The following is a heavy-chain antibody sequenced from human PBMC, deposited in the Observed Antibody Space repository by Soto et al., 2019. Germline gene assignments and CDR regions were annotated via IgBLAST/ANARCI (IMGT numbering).Heavy chain of an antibody. D-gene: IGHD1-26*01. V-gene: IGHV1-46*04. Sequence: QVQLVQSGAEVKKPGASVKVSCKASGYTFTSHYMHWVRQAPGQGLEWMGIINPSGGSTRYAQKLQGRVTMNRDTSTSTVYMELSSLRSEDTAVYYCARDLGWELPPIYYYYGMDVWGQGTTVTVSS. CDR1: GYTFTSHY. CDR2: INPSGGST. CDR3: ARDLGWELPPIYYYYGMDV. J-gene: IGHJ6*02.